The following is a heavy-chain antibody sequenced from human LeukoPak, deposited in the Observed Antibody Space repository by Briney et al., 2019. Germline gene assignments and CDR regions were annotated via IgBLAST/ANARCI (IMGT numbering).Heavy chain of an antibody. CDR2: VSSSSSYI. J-gene: IGHJ4*02. D-gene: IGHD5-24*01. Sequence: GGSLRLSCAASGFTFSSYSMNWVRQAPGKGLEWVSSVSSSSSYIYYADSVKGRFTISRDNAKNSLYLQMNSLRAEDTAVYYCARVGLQLRPDYWGQGTLVTVSS. CDR1: GFTFSSYS. CDR3: ARVGLQLRPDY. V-gene: IGHV3-21*01.